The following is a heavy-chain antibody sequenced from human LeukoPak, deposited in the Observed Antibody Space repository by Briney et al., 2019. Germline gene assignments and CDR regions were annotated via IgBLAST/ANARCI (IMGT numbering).Heavy chain of an antibody. Sequence: SETLSLTCTVSSGSISSSSYYWGWIRQPPGKGLEWIGSIYYSGSTYYNPSLKSRVTISVDTSKNQFSLKLSSVTAADTAVYYCARQGTVTTYYYYYYGMDVWGQGTTVTVSS. J-gene: IGHJ6*02. CDR3: ARQGTVTTYYYYYYGMDV. D-gene: IGHD4-17*01. CDR1: SGSISSSSYY. CDR2: IYYSGST. V-gene: IGHV4-39*01.